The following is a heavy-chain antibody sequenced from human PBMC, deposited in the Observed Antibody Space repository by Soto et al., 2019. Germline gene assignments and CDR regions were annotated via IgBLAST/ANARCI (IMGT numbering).Heavy chain of an antibody. CDR3: GRARSTGIRFTPFFQ. CDR2: IYYSGST. V-gene: IGHV4-30-4*01. Sequence: SEALCHRNTGSAGSISPGDYYVCWIRQPPGKGLEWIGYIYYSGSTYYNPSLKSRVTISVDTSKNQFSLKLSSVTAADTAVYYWGRARSTGIRFTPFFQ. D-gene: IGHD2-8*02. J-gene: IGHJ1*01. CDR1: AGSISPGDYY.